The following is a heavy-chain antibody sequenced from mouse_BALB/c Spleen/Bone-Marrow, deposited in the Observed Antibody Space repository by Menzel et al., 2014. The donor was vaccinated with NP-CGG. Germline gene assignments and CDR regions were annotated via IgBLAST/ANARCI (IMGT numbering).Heavy chain of an antibody. D-gene: IGHD2-2*01. CDR3: ARRGIYYGYDPFAY. CDR1: GFTFSDYY. Sequence: EVQLVESGGGLVQPGGSLKLSCATSGFTFSDYYMYWVRQTPEKRLEWVAYISNGGGSTYYPDTVKGRFTISRDNAKNTLYLQMSRLKSEDTAMYYCARRGIYYGYDPFAYWGQGTLVTAS. J-gene: IGHJ3*01. CDR2: ISNGGGST. V-gene: IGHV5-12*02.